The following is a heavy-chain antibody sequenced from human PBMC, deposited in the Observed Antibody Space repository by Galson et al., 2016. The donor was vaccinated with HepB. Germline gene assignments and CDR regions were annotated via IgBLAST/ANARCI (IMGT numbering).Heavy chain of an antibody. Sequence: SLRLSCAASGFTFSDYYMSWIRQAPGKGLEWVSYISISSSSTNYADSVKGRFTISRDNAKNSVYLQMNSLRAEDTAVYYCARNRGYSGYDAFDIWGQGTMVTVSS. CDR2: ISISSSST. J-gene: IGHJ3*02. D-gene: IGHD5-12*01. V-gene: IGHV3-11*03. CDR1: GFTFSDYY. CDR3: ARNRGYSGYDAFDI.